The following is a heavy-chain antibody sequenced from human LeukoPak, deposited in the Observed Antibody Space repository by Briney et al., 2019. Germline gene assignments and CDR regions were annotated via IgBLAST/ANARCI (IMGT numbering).Heavy chain of an antibody. V-gene: IGHV4-34*01. J-gene: IGHJ4*02. D-gene: IGHD2-15*01. CDR2: INHSGST. Sequence: PSETLSLTCAVYGGSFSGYYWSWIRQPPRKGLEWIGEINHSGSTNYNPSLKSRVTISVDTSKNQFSLKLSSVTAADTAVYYCARGQGYCSGGSCYLVYWGQGTLVTVSS. CDR3: ARGQGYCSGGSCYLVY. CDR1: GGSFSGYY.